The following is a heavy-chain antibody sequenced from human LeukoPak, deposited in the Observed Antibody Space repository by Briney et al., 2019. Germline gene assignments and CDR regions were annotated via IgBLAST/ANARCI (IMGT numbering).Heavy chain of an antibody. J-gene: IGHJ4*02. CDR3: ASGGTKTDY. V-gene: IGHV1-2*02. CDR1: GYTFTGYY. Sequence: ASVKVSCMPSGYTFTGYYMHWVRPAPGQGPEWLGWIHPNSGDTNYAQKFQGRVTMTRDTSLGTAYMERSSLISDDTAVYYSASGGTKTDYWGQGTLVTVSS. D-gene: IGHD2-2*01. CDR2: IHPNSGDT.